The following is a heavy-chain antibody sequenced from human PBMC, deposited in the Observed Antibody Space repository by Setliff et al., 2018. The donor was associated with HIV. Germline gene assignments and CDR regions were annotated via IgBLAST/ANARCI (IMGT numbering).Heavy chain of an antibody. CDR2: IYHSGST. J-gene: IGHJ3*02. V-gene: IGHV4-4*02. Sequence: SETLSLTCSVSGDSITSTTWWTWVRQPPGKGLEWIGEIYHSGSTNYSPSLNSRVTISLDKSKNQFSLKLTSVDAADTAVYYCARGDGEASFDIWGRGTMVTVSS. D-gene: IGHD3-10*01. CDR3: ARGDGEASFDI. CDR1: GDSITSTTW.